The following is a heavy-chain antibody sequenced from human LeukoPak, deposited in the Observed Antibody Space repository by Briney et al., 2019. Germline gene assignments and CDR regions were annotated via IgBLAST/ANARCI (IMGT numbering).Heavy chain of an antibody. V-gene: IGHV4-4*02. CDR2: INHSGST. Sequence: SETLSLTCAVSGASISSSHWWSWIRQPPGKGLEWIGEINHSGSTNYNPSLKSRVTISVDTSKNQFSLKLNSVTAADTAVYYCARGRVSGDWYFDLWGRGTLVTVSS. CDR3: ARGRVSGDWYFDL. CDR1: GASISSSHW. D-gene: IGHD1-14*01. J-gene: IGHJ2*01.